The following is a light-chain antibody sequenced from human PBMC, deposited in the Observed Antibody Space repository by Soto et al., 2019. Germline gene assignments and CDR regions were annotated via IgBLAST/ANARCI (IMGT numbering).Light chain of an antibody. V-gene: IGKV1-17*01. CDR3: LQHNSYPWT. CDR2: AAS. J-gene: IGKJ1*01. Sequence: DIQMTQSPSSLSASVGDRVTITCRASQSISSFLNWYQQKPGKAPKRLIYAASSLQSGVPSRFGGSGSGTEFTLTISSLQPEDFATYYCLQHNSYPWTFGQGTKVDIK. CDR1: QSISSF.